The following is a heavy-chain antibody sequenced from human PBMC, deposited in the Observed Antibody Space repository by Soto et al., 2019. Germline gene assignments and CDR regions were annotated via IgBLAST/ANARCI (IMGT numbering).Heavy chain of an antibody. CDR3: ARHRTYYDILTAAYYYYYMDV. Sequence: QVQLQESGPGLVKPSETLSLTCSVSGGSISSYYWSWIRQPPGKGLEWIGYIYYSGSTNYNPSLKSRSTISVHTSKNQSSLKLSSVTAAHTAVYYSARHRTYYDILTAAYYYYYMDVWGKGTTVTVSS. D-gene: IGHD3-9*01. V-gene: IGHV4-59*08. CDR2: IYYSGST. J-gene: IGHJ6*03. CDR1: GGSISSYY.